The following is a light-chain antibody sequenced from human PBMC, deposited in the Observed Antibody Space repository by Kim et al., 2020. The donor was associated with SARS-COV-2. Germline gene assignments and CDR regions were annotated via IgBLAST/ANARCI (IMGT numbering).Light chain of an antibody. CDR2: KNN. J-gene: IGLJ2*01. CDR1: SSNIGSNY. Sequence: QSVLTQPPSASGTPGQRVTISCSGSSSNIGSNYVYWYQELPGTAPKLLIYKNNQRPSGVPDRFSGSKSDTSASLAISGLRSEDEAIYYCAAWDDSLSGVVFDGGTQLTVL. V-gene: IGLV1-47*01. CDR3: AAWDDSLSGVV.